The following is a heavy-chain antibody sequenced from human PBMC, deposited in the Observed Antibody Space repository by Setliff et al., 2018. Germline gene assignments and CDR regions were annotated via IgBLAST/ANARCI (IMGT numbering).Heavy chain of an antibody. J-gene: IGHJ4*02. CDR2: ISA. V-gene: IGHV1-18*01. Sequence: EASVKVSCKASGYTFTSYGINWVRQAPGQGLEWMGWISAYARKFQGRVTMTTDAPTNTAYMELRSPRSDDTAVYYCARGPLDFVVLPAAGKFDYWGQGTLVTVSS. D-gene: IGHD2-2*01. CDR1: GYTFTSYG. CDR3: ARGPLDFVVLPAAGKFDY.